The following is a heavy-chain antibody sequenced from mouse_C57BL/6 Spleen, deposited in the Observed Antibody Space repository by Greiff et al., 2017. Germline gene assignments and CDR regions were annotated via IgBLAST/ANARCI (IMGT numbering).Heavy chain of an antibody. CDR1: GYTFTSYW. CDR2: IYPSDSET. CDR3: ARKDYSYYFDY. D-gene: IGHD1-1*02. Sequence: VQLQQPGAELVRPGSSVKLSCKASGYTFTSYWMDWVKQRPGQGLEWIGNIYPSDSETHYNQKFKDKATLTVDKSSSTAYMQLSSLTSEYSAVYYCARKDYSYYFDYWGQGTTLTVSA. V-gene: IGHV1-61*01. J-gene: IGHJ2*01.